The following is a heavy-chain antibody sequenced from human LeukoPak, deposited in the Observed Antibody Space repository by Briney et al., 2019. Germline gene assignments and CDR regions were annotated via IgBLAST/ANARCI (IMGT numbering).Heavy chain of an antibody. D-gene: IGHD1-26*01. CDR1: GGSISSGSYY. CDR2: MYTSGST. V-gene: IGHV4-61*02. Sequence: PSETLSLTCTVSGGSISSGSYYWTWLRQPAGKGLEWIGRMYTSGSTNYNPSLKSRVTISVDTSKNQFSLKLSSVTAADTAVYYCARDHSGSYSNENWFDPWGQGTLVTVSS. J-gene: IGHJ5*02. CDR3: ARDHSGSYSNENWFDP.